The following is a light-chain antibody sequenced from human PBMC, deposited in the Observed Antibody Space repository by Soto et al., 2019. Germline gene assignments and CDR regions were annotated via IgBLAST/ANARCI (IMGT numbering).Light chain of an antibody. J-gene: IGKJ5*01. CDR3: QQFHNWPPIT. Sequence: EIVLTHSPGTLSLSPVERSTLSCRASQSVSTNLAWYQQKPGQAPRLLIYGASTRATGIPARFSGSGSGTEFTLTISSLQSEDFAVYYCQQFHNWPPITFGQGTRLEIK. CDR2: GAS. CDR1: QSVSTN. V-gene: IGKV3-15*01.